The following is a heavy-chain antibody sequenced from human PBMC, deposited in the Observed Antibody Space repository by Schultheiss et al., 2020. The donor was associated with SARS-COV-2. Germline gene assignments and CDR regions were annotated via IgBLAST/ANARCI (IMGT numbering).Heavy chain of an antibody. J-gene: IGHJ1*01. CDR3: ASLYYDFWSGYYSSGYFQH. D-gene: IGHD3-3*01. V-gene: IGHV4-59*08. CDR1: GGSISSYY. Sequence: SETLSLTCTVSGGSISSYYWSWIRQPPGKGLEWIGYIYYSGSTNYNPSLKSRVTISVDTSKNQFSLKLSSVTAADTAVYYCASLYYDFWSGYYSSGYFQHWGQGTLVTVSS. CDR2: IYYSGST.